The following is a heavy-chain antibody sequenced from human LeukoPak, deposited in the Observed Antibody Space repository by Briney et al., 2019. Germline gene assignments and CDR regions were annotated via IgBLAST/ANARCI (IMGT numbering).Heavy chain of an antibody. CDR1: GFTFSNVW. CDR2: IRKATEGGAT. CDR3: APAMWGSQCTCPDY. Sequence: KPGGSLRLSCAASGFTFSNVWMGWFRQAPGRGLEWVGRIRKATEGGATDYAAPVQGRFTISRDDSSNTLYLQMNSLKTEDTAVYFCAPAMWGSQCTCPDYWGQGTLVTVSS. J-gene: IGHJ4*02. D-gene: IGHD3-16*01. V-gene: IGHV3-15*01.